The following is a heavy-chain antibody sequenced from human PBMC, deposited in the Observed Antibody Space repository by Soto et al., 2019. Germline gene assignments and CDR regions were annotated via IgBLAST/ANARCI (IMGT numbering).Heavy chain of an antibody. J-gene: IGHJ6*03. CDR3: AWRYCTNGVCYTNYYYYIDV. CDR1: GFTFSTYA. CDR2: ITTSGGNT. Sequence: EVQLLESGGGLVQPGGSLRLSCAASGFTFSTYAMSWVRQAPGKGLEWVSTITTSGGNTYYADSVQGRFTISRDNSKNTLYLQINSLRAEDTAVYYCAWRYCTNGVCYTNYYYYIDVWGKGTTVTVSS. V-gene: IGHV3-23*01. D-gene: IGHD2-8*01.